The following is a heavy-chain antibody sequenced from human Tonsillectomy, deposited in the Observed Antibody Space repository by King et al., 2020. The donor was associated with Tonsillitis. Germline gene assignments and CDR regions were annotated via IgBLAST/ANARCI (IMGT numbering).Heavy chain of an antibody. CDR3: ARDTGARYFDY. D-gene: IGHD1-26*01. Sequence: QLQESGPGLVKPSQTLSLTCTVPGGPISSNSYYLSWIRQPAGKGREWIGRIYPSGSTNSNPSLKSRVTISVDTSKNQFSLRLSSVTAADTAIYYCARDTGARYFDYWGQGTLVTVSS. J-gene: IGHJ4*02. V-gene: IGHV4-61*02. CDR2: IYPSGST. CDR1: GGPISSNSYY.